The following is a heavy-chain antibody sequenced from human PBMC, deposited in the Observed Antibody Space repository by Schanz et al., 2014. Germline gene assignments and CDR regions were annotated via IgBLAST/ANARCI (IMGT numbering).Heavy chain of an antibody. Sequence: QVHLVESGGGLVKPGGSLRLSCAASGFTFSDYYMTWIRQAPGKGLEWVLYINGGGETTYYADSVRGRFTISRDNAKNSLFLQMNSLRAEVTAKYCCGRGNYGMDVWGQGTTVTVSS. J-gene: IGHJ6*02. CDR3: GRGNYGMDV. CDR2: INGGGETT. V-gene: IGHV3-11*01. CDR1: GFTFSDYY.